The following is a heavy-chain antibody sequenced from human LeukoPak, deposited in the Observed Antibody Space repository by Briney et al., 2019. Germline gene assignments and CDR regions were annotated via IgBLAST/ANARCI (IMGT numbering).Heavy chain of an antibody. J-gene: IGHJ4*02. D-gene: IGHD6-25*01. CDR3: ARRAVY. CDR2: IYSGGST. V-gene: IGHV3-53*01. Sequence: GGSLRLSCVASGFTVSSNYMSWVRQAPGKGLEWVSVIYSGGSTYYADSVKGRFTISRDNSKNTPYLQMNSLRAEDTAVYYCARRAVYWGQGTLVTVSS. CDR1: GFTVSSNY.